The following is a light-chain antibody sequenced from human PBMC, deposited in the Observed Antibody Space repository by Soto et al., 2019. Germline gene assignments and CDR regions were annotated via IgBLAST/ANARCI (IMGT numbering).Light chain of an antibody. Sequence: EIVLTQSPATLSLSPGERATLSCRASQSVGSYLAWYQQKPGQAPRLLIYDASNRATGIPARFSGSGSGTDFTLTISSLEPEDYAVYYCQQRSNWPLFGGGTKVDI. CDR2: DAS. V-gene: IGKV3-11*01. CDR3: QQRSNWPL. J-gene: IGKJ4*01. CDR1: QSVGSY.